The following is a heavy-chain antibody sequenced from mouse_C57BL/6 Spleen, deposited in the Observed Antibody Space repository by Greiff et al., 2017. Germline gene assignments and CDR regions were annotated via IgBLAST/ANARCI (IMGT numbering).Heavy chain of an antibody. V-gene: IGHV14-4*01. CDR3: TTEGDGYYQFAY. CDR2: IDPENGDT. J-gene: IGHJ3*01. Sequence: VQLQQSGAELVRPGASVKLSCTASGFNIKDDYTHWVKQRPEQGLEWIGWIDPENGDTEYASKFQGKATITADTSSNTAYLQLSSLTSEDTAVYYGTTEGDGYYQFAYWGQGTLVTVSA. CDR1: GFNIKDDY. D-gene: IGHD2-3*01.